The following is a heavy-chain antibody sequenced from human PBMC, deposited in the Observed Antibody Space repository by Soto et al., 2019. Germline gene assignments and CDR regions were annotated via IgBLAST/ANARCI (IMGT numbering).Heavy chain of an antibody. D-gene: IGHD6-13*01. Sequence: QVPLVQSGAEVKKPGSSVKVSCKASGGTFSSYAISWVRQAPGQGLEWMGGIIPIFGTANYAQKFQGRVTITADESTSTAYMELSSLRSEDTAVYYCARAPIAAAGTWNSHYYYGMDVWGQGTTVTVSS. CDR2: IIPIFGTA. J-gene: IGHJ6*02. CDR3: ARAPIAAAGTWNSHYYYGMDV. V-gene: IGHV1-69*01. CDR1: GGTFSSYA.